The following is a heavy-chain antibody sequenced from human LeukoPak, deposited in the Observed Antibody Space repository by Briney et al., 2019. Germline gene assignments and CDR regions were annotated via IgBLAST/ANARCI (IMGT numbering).Heavy chain of an antibody. D-gene: IGHD2-2*01. CDR2: ISSSGSTI. J-gene: IGHJ6*02. Sequence: AGSVRLSCEASGFTLSSYEMNWVRQAPGKGLEWVAYISSSGSTIYYAHSVKGRFTISRDNAKNSLYLQMNSLRAEDTAVYYCARDDCSSTSCYVVGYYYYYGMDVWGQGTTVTVSS. CDR3: ARDDCSSTSCYVVGYYYYYGMDV. CDR1: GFTLSSYE. V-gene: IGHV3-48*03.